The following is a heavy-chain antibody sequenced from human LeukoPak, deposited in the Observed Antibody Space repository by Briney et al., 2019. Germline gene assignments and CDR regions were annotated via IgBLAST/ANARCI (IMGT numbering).Heavy chain of an antibody. CDR1: GFILSNCA. V-gene: IGHV3-23*01. Sequence: RAGGSLRLSCAASGFILSNCAMTWVRQAPGKGLEWVSGIDTKGTRTYYADSVKCRFTISRDNSKNTLFLQMNSLRAEDTAVYYCVKEVVATIPPLWGQGTLVTVSS. D-gene: IGHD5-12*01. J-gene: IGHJ4*02. CDR3: VKEVVATIPPL. CDR2: IDTKGTRT.